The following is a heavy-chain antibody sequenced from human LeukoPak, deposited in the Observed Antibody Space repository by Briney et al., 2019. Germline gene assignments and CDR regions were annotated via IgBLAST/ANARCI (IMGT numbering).Heavy chain of an antibody. Sequence: GGSLRLSCAASGFTFSSYAMSWVRQAPGKGLEWVSAISGSGGSTYYADSVKGRFTISRDNSKNTLYLQMSSLRAEDTAVYYCAKGSYDFWSGYLPGFDPWGQGTLVTVSS. V-gene: IGHV3-23*01. CDR3: AKGSYDFWSGYLPGFDP. CDR1: GFTFSSYA. CDR2: ISGSGGST. J-gene: IGHJ5*02. D-gene: IGHD3-3*01.